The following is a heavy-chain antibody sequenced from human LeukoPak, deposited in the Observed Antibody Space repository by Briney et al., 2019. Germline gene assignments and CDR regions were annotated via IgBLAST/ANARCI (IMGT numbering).Heavy chain of an antibody. V-gene: IGHV3-11*06. CDR2: IASSSYT. Sequence: GGSLRLSCAASGFTFSDYYMSWIRQAPGKGLEWVSYIASSSYTNYADSVKGRFTISRDNAKNSLYLQMNNLRAEDTAVYYCARDYSDSSGYPFDYWGQGTLVTVSS. CDR1: GFTFSDYY. J-gene: IGHJ4*02. CDR3: ARDYSDSSGYPFDY. D-gene: IGHD3-22*01.